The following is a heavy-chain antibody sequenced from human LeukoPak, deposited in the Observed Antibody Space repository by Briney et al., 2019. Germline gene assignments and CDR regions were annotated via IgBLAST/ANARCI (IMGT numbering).Heavy chain of an antibody. J-gene: IGHJ4*02. D-gene: IGHD3-10*01. CDR2: MSYDGTKE. V-gene: IGHV3-30*18. CDR1: GFXFSSYA. CDR3: AKDRYGSGNNYLDA. Sequence: GGSLRLSCAASGFXFSSYAIHWVRQAPAKGLKWVAFMSYDGTKEHYADTVKGRFTISRDNSMNTLYLQINSLGPEDTAVYYCAKDRYGSGNNYLDAWGQGTLVTVSS.